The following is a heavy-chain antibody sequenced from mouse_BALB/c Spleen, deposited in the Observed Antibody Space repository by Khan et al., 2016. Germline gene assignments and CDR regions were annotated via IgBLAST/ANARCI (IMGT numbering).Heavy chain of an antibody. CDR1: GFTFSDYY. Sequence: EVELVESGGGLVKPGGSLKLSCAASGFTFSDYYMYWVRQTPEKRLAWVATISDGGRYTYYPDSVTGRFTISRDNAKNNLYLQLSSLKSADTAMKYWAREGLRREFAYWGQRTLVTVSA. V-gene: IGHV5-4*02. J-gene: IGHJ3*01. D-gene: IGHD2-4*01. CDR2: ISDGGRYT. CDR3: AREGLRREFAY.